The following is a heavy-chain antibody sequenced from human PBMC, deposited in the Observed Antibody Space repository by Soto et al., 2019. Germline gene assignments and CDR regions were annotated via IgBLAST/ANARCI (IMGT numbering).Heavy chain of an antibody. J-gene: IGHJ4*02. CDR3: VRVHLDY. CDR2: IKRNADGGTT. V-gene: IGHV3-15*01. Sequence: EVPLVESGGGLVKPGGSLRLSCEASGFNFSNAYMSWVRQTPGKGLEWVGRIKRNADGGTTDYAAAVKGRFTISRDDSQNTLYLQMNSLESEDTAVYYCVRVHLDYWGQGTLVTVSS. CDR1: GFNFSNAY.